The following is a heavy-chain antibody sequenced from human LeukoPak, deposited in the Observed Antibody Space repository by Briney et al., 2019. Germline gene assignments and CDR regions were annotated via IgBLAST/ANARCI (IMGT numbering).Heavy chain of an antibody. CDR1: GLTFSNYW. J-gene: IGHJ4*02. CDR3: ARASVAAAITHGDFDY. V-gene: IGHV3-7*01. Sequence: GGSLRLSCAASGLTFSNYWMSWVRQAPGKGLEWVANIKQDGSEKYYVDSVKGRFTISRDNAKNSLYLQMNSLRAEDTAVYYCARASVAAAITHGDFDYWGQGTLVTVSS. D-gene: IGHD2-2*01. CDR2: IKQDGSEK.